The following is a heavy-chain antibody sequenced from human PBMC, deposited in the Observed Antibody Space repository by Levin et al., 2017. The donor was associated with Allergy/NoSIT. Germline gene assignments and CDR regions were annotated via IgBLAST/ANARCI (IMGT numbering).Heavy chain of an antibody. J-gene: IGHJ6*02. V-gene: IGHV3-30-3*01. CDR2: ISYDGSNK. Sequence: GESLKISCAASGFTFSSYAMHWVRQAPGKGLEWVAVISYDGSNKYYADSVKGRFTISRDNSKNTLYLQMNSLRAEDTAVYYCARDNYSGTSRAYSYYLGMDVWDQGTTVTVSS. D-gene: IGHD1-26*01. CDR1: GFTFSSYA. CDR3: ARDNYSGTSRAYSYYLGMDV.